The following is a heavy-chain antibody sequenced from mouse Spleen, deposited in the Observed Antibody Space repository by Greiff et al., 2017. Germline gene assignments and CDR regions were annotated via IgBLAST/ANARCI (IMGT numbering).Heavy chain of an antibody. D-gene: IGHD4-1*01. J-gene: IGHJ2*01. CDR3: ARDMGTGCFDY. Sequence: EVQLVESGGGLVQPGGSLRLSCATSGFTFTDYYMSWVRQPPGKALEWLGFIRNKANGYTTEYSASVKGRFTISRDNSQSILYLQMNTLRAEDSATYYCARDMGTGCFDYWGQGTTLTVSS. CDR2: IRNKANGYTT. V-gene: IGHV7-3*02. CDR1: GFTFTDYY.